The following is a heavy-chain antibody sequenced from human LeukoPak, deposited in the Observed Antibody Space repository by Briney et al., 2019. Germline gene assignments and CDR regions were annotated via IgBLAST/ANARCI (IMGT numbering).Heavy chain of an antibody. V-gene: IGHV1-2*02. CDR1: GYTFTHYY. CDR3: ARAKYSSGSLRHFDY. CDR2: INPNSGDT. Sequence: ASVKVSCKTSGYTFTHYYLHWVRQAPGQGLEWMGWINPNSGDTNYAQQFQGRVTMTRDTSFTTVYMEVSRLTSDDTAVYYCARAKYSSGSLRHFDYWGQGTLVTVSS. J-gene: IGHJ4*02. D-gene: IGHD6-19*01.